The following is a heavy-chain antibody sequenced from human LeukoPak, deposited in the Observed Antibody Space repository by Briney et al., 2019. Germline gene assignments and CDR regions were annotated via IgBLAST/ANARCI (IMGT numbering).Heavy chain of an antibody. CDR1: GIPFSDYY. D-gene: IGHD6-13*01. CDR2: ISSSSSYT. CDR3: AAGTAADF. J-gene: IGHJ4*02. Sequence: GGSLRLSCVVSGIPFSDYYMNWIRKAPGKGLEGISYISSSSSYTDYADSMKGRFTISRDNDKSALYLQMHSLRLEDTAVYYCAAGTAADFWGQGTLVTVSS. V-gene: IGHV3-11*03.